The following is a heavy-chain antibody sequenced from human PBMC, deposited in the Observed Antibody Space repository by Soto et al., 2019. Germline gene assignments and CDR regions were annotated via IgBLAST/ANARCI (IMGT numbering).Heavy chain of an antibody. Sequence: EVQLVESGGGLVQPGRSLRLSCAASGFTFDDYAMHWVRQAPGKGLEGVSGISWNSGSIGYADSVKGRFTISRDNAKNSLYLQMNSLRAEDTALYYCAKGGGDYYYYYGMDVWGQGTTVTVSS. CDR3: AKGGGDYYYYYGMDV. CDR2: ISWNSGSI. CDR1: GFTFDDYA. J-gene: IGHJ6*02. V-gene: IGHV3-9*01. D-gene: IGHD2-21*02.